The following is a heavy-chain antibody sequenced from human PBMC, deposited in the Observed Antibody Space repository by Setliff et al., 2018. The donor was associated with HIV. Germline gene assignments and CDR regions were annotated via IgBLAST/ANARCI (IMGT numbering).Heavy chain of an antibody. CDR2: ITSTRSTI. CDR3: ARSTGIYYYESSGSTGWFDP. Sequence: GGSLRLPCAASGFTFSDCSMHWVRQAPGKGLEWISSITSTRSTIFYADSVKGRFTISRDNAKNSLSLQMNSLRAGDTAVYYCARSTGIYYYESSGSTGWFDPWGQGTLVTVSS. V-gene: IGHV3-48*04. J-gene: IGHJ5*02. CDR1: GFTFSDCS. D-gene: IGHD3-22*01.